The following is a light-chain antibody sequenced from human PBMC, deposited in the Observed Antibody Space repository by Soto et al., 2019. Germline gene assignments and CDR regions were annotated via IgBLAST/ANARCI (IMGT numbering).Light chain of an antibody. CDR3: QQYNNWPRT. CDR2: GAS. CDR1: QSVSSSY. V-gene: IGKV3-15*01. J-gene: IGKJ1*01. Sequence: EIVLTQSPGTLSLSPGERATLSCRASQSVSSSYLAWYQQKPGQAPRLLIYGASARATGIPVRFSGSGSGTEFTLTISSLQSEDFAVYYCQQYNNWPRTFGQGAKV.